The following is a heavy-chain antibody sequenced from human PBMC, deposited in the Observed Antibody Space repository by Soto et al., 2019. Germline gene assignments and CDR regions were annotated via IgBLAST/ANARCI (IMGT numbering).Heavy chain of an antibody. CDR1: GWSFSGYY. V-gene: IGHV4-34*01. D-gene: IGHD2-8*02. Sequence: VQLQQWGAGLLNPSDTLSLTCAVYGWSFSGYYWTWIRQPPGTGLEWIGEINHSGSTNYNPSLKSRVTISVDTSKNQCSLKLTSVTAADTAVYYCARDKITGLFDYWGPGTLVTVSS. CDR3: ARDKITGLFDY. J-gene: IGHJ4*02. CDR2: INHSGST.